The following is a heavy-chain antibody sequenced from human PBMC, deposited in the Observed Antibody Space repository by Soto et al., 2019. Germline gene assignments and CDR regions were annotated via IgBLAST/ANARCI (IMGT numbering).Heavy chain of an antibody. CDR1: GLTFSSHW. J-gene: IGHJ3*02. CDR3: ASSMDYGDLAFDI. V-gene: IGHV3-7*05. D-gene: IGHD4-17*01. Sequence: TVGSLRLSCAASGLTFSSHWMSWVRQAPGKGLEWVANIKQDGSEKYYVDSVKGRFTISRDNAKNSLYLQMNSLRAEDTAVYYCASSMDYGDLAFDIWGQGTMVTVSS. CDR2: IKQDGSEK.